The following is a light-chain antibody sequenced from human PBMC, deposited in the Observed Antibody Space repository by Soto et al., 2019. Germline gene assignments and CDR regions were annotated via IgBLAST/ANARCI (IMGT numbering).Light chain of an antibody. Sequence: EIVMTQSPATLSVSPGERASLSCRASQSVSSNLAWYQQKPGQAPRLLMFSASTRATGIPARFSGSGSGTDFTLTISSLQSEAFAVSYCQQFNNWPLYTFGQGTKLEIK. J-gene: IGKJ2*01. V-gene: IGKV3-15*01. CDR3: QQFNNWPLYT. CDR1: QSVSSN. CDR2: SAS.